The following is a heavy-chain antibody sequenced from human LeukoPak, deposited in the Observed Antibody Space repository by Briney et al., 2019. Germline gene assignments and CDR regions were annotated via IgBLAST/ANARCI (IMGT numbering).Heavy chain of an antibody. D-gene: IGHD2-2*01. Sequence: PSQTLSLTCTVSGGSISSGGYYWRWIRQHPGKGLEWIGYIYYSGSTYYNPSLKSRVTISVDTSKNQFSLKLSSVTAADTAVYCCARAGYCSSTSCYVVVGSNNWFDPWGQGTLVTVSS. CDR2: IYYSGST. V-gene: IGHV4-31*03. CDR1: GGSISSGGYY. J-gene: IGHJ5*02. CDR3: ARAGYCSSTSCYVVVGSNNWFDP.